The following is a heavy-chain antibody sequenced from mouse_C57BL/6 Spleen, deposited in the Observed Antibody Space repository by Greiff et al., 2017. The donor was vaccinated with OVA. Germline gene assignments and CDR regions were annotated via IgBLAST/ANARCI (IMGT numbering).Heavy chain of an antibody. CDR2: INPYNGGT. V-gene: IGHV1-19*01. D-gene: IGHD3-1*01. Sequence: EVQLQQSGPVLVKPGASVKMSCKASGYTFTDYYMNWVKQSHGKSLEWIGVINPYNGGTSYNQKFKGKATLTVDKSSSTAYMELNSLTSEDSAVYYCARGLNYAMDYWGQGTSVTVSS. CDR1: GYTFTDYY. J-gene: IGHJ4*01. CDR3: ARGLNYAMDY.